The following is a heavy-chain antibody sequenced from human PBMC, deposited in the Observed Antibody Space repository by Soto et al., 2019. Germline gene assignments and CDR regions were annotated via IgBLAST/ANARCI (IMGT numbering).Heavy chain of an antibody. CDR1: GYTFTSYG. CDR3: ARDSSSRSSGWYCTSRGRAATEDYFDY. V-gene: IGHV1-18*01. J-gene: IGHJ4*02. D-gene: IGHD6-19*01. Sequence: ASVKVSCKASGYTFTSYGISWVRQAPGQGLEWMGWISAYNGNTNYAQKLQGRVTMTTDTSTSTAYMELRSLRSDDTAVYYCARDSSSRSSGWYCTSRGRAATEDYFDYWSQGTLVTVSS. CDR2: ISAYNGNT.